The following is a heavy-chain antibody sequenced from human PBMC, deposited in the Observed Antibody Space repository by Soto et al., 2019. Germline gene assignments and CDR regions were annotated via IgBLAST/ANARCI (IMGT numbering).Heavy chain of an antibody. D-gene: IGHD2-8*01. CDR1: GFTFSSYA. Sequence: GGSLRLSCAASGFTFSSYAMSWVRQAPGKGLEWVSAISGSGGSTYYADSVKGRFTISRDNSKNTLYLQMNSLRAEDTAVYYCAKSDIVLMVYAITPYYFDYWGQGTLVTVSS. J-gene: IGHJ4*02. CDR3: AKSDIVLMVYAITPYYFDY. CDR2: ISGSGGST. V-gene: IGHV3-23*01.